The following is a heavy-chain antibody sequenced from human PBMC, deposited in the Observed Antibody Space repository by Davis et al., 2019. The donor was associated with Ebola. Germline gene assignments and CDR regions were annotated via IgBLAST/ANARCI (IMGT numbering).Heavy chain of an antibody. D-gene: IGHD5-24*01. CDR1: GFTFSSYW. CDR2: INSDGSST. CDR3: AREMATTNDAFDI. J-gene: IGHJ3*02. Sequence: GESLKISCAASGFTFSSYWMHWVRQAPGKGLVWVSRINSDGSSTSYADSMKGRFTISRDNAKNTLYLQKNSLRVEDTAVYYCAREMATTNDAFDIWGQGTMVSVSS. V-gene: IGHV3-74*01.